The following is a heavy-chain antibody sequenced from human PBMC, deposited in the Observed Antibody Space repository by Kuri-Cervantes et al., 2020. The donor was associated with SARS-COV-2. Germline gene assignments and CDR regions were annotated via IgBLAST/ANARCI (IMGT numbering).Heavy chain of an antibody. D-gene: IGHD3-22*01. CDR2: INHSGST. V-gene: IGHV4-39*07. CDR3: SRAGRSSGYYAYRPLPPKRNGVWYFDY. Sequence: SETLSLTCTVSGGSVSSGSYYWSWIRQPPGKGLEWIGEINHSGSTNYNPSLKSRLTISVDTSKNQFSLKLSSVTAADTAVYYCSRAGRSSGYYAYRPLPPKRNGVWYFDYWGQGTLVTVSS. J-gene: IGHJ4*02. CDR1: GGSVSSGSYY.